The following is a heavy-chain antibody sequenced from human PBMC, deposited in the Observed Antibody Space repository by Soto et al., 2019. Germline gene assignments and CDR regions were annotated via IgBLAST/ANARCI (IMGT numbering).Heavy chain of an antibody. V-gene: IGHV3-48*01. J-gene: IGHJ5*02. CDR1: GFTFSSYS. D-gene: IGHD3-9*01. Sequence: PGGSLRLSCAASGFTFSSYSMNWVRQAPGKGLEWVSYISSSSSTIYYADSVKGRFTISRDNAKNSLYLQMNSLRAEDTAVYYCARARNYDILTGPTLEFDPWGQGTLVTVSS. CDR3: ARARNYDILTGPTLEFDP. CDR2: ISSSSSTI.